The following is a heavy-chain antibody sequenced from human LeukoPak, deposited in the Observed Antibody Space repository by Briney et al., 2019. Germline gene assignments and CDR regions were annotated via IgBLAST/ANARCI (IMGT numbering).Heavy chain of an antibody. J-gene: IGHJ6*02. CDR1: GFTFSSYA. Sequence: GGSLRLSCAASGFTFSSYAMSWVRQAPGKGLEWVSAISGSGGSTYYADSVKGRFTISRDNSKNTLYLQMNSLGAEDTAVYYARVLRGYDYYYGMDVWGQGTTVTVSS. CDR3: RVLRGYDYYYGMDV. V-gene: IGHV3-23*01. CDR2: ISGSGGST. D-gene: IGHD3-10*01.